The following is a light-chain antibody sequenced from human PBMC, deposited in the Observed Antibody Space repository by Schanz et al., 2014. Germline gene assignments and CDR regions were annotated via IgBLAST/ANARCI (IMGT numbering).Light chain of an antibody. J-gene: IGKJ1*01. CDR3: QQYDNWWT. V-gene: IGKV3-20*01. CDR1: ETVNGRF. CDR2: NAS. Sequence: EIVLTQSPGTLSLSPGETATLSCRASETVNGRFLAWYQQKPGQAPRLLIYNASRRATGIPDRFSGSGSGTEFTLTISSLQSEDFVVYYCQQYDNWWTFGPGTKVEIK.